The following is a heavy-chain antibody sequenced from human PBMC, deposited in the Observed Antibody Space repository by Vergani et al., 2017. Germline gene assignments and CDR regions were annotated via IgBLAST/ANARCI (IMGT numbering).Heavy chain of an antibody. V-gene: IGHV1-8*01. Sequence: QVQLVQSGAEVKKPGASVKVSCKASGYTFTSYDINWVRQATGQGLEWMGWMNPNSGNTGYAQKFQGRVTMTRNTSISTAYMELSSLRSEDTAVYYCAREIYDFWSGYYTASDYWGQGTLVTVSS. CDR3: AREIYDFWSGYYTASDY. J-gene: IGHJ4*02. D-gene: IGHD3-3*01. CDR1: GYTFTSYD. CDR2: MNPNSGNT.